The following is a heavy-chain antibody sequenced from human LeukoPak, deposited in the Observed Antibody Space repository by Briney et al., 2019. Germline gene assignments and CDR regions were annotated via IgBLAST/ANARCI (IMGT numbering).Heavy chain of an antibody. D-gene: IGHD2-21*01. CDR1: GGSISTYY. J-gene: IGHJ4*02. Sequence: SETLSLTCTVSGGSISTYYWTWIRQPPGKGLEWIGYIYYSGSTNYNPSLKSRVTISVDTSKNQFSLKLTSLTAADTAVYYCAKGGKGFPLGLRFDYWGQGTLVSVSS. V-gene: IGHV4-59*01. CDR2: IYYSGST. CDR3: AKGGKGFPLGLRFDY.